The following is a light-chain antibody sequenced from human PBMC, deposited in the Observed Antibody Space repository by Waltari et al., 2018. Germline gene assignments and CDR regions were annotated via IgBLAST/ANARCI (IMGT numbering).Light chain of an antibody. Sequence: YVLTQPPSVSVDPGKTARLTCGGDNIGSKSVNWYQQKPGQAPVLFMFYVSDRPSEIPERFSGSNSGNTATLTISWVEAGDEADYHCQVWDDVTDSGVFGGGTKLTVL. CDR3: QVWDDVTDSGV. CDR1: NIGSKS. CDR2: YVS. V-gene: IGLV3-21*04. J-gene: IGLJ3*02.